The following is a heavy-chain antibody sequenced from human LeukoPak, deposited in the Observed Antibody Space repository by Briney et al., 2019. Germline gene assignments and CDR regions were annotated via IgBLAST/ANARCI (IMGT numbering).Heavy chain of an antibody. Sequence: GGSLRLSCAASGFTFSSNWMHWVRQAPGKGLVWVSRINEDGSTTNYAGSVKGRSTIFRDNAKNTLYLQMNSLRAEDTAVYYCVRDLGGRSGHWGQGTLVTVSS. CDR2: INEDGSTT. D-gene: IGHD1-26*01. CDR1: GFTFSSNW. V-gene: IGHV3-74*01. CDR3: VRDLGGRSGH. J-gene: IGHJ4*02.